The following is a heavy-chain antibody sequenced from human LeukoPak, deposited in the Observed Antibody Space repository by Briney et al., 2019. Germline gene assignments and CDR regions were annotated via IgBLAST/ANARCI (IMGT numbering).Heavy chain of an antibody. J-gene: IGHJ4*02. D-gene: IGHD2-15*01. V-gene: IGHV3-74*01. CDR1: GFTFSNYA. CDR2: INGDGSGA. Sequence: GGSLRLSCAASGFTFSNYAMSWVRQAPGKGLVWVSRINGDGSGAIYADSVKGRFTISRDNAKNTLYLQMNSLRAEDAAVYYCARDGSLPDYWGQGTLVTVSS. CDR3: ARDGSLPDY.